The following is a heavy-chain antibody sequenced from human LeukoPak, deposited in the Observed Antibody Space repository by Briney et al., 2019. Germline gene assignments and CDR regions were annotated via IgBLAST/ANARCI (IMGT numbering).Heavy chain of an antibody. D-gene: IGHD2-15*01. CDR1: EFKFDDYA. CDR2: LSWSSGHM. J-gene: IGHJ2*01. CDR3: VRSVVVVAATPTHFDL. Sequence: PGGSLRLSCAAAEFKFDDYAMHWVRQGPGKGLEWVAGLSWSSGHMEYAESVKGRFTISRDNARNALYLQMDGLRRDDTALYYCVRSVVVVAATPTHFDLWGRGTQVIVSS. V-gene: IGHV3-9*01.